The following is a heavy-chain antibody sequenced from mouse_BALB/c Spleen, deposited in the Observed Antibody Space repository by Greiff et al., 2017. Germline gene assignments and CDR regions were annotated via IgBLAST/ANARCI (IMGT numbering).Heavy chain of an antibody. CDR3: ARKALLRPPFDY. Sequence: EVKLMESGPGLVKPSQSLSLTCTVTGYSITSDYAWNWIRQFPGNKLEWMGYISYSGSTSYNPSLKSRISITRDTSKNQFFLQLNSVTTEDTATYYCARKALLRPPFDYWGQGTTLTVSS. J-gene: IGHJ2*01. CDR1: GYSITSDYA. V-gene: IGHV3-2*02. D-gene: IGHD1-2*01. CDR2: ISYSGST.